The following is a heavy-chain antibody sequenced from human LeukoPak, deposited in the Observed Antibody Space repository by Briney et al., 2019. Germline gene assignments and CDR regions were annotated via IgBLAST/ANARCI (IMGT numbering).Heavy chain of an antibody. V-gene: IGHV4-30-4*08. D-gene: IGHD3-22*01. CDR1: GGSISSADYY. Sequence: PSETLSLTCTVSGGSISSADYYWSWIRQPPGKGLEWIGYIYYSGNTYYNPSLKSRVTISVDRSKNQFSLKLSSVTAADTAVYYCARATITMAVGVPADAFDIWGQGTMVTVSS. CDR2: IYYSGNT. CDR3: ARATITMAVGVPADAFDI. J-gene: IGHJ3*02.